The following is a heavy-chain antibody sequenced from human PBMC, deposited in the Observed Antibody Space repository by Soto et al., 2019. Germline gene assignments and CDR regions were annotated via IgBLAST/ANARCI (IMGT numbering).Heavy chain of an antibody. J-gene: IGHJ6*03. CDR1: GYSFSDYY. Sequence: QVQLVQSGAEVKKPGASVTVSCKASGYSFSDYYLHWVRQAPGQGPEWMGRINPNSGDTKFAQKFQGRVTMNRYTSVRTAFMELNWLKPDDTAVYYCARESGGATATLDYYYLYMDIWGKGTTVTVSS. CDR3: ARESGGATATLDYYYLYMDI. D-gene: IGHD5-12*01. CDR2: INPNSGDT. V-gene: IGHV1-2*06.